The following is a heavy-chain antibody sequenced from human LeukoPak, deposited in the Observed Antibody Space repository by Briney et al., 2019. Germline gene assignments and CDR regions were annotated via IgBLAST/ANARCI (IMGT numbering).Heavy chain of an antibody. CDR2: ISSSSSTI. CDR1: GFTFSSYS. Sequence: GGSLRLSCAASGFTFSSYSMNWVRQAPGKGLEWVSYISSSSSTIYYADSVKGRFTISRDNAKNPLYLQMNSLRAEDTAVYYCARGRDYYGSGSYRVYWGQGTLVTVSS. D-gene: IGHD3-10*01. CDR3: ARGRDYYGSGSYRVY. V-gene: IGHV3-48*04. J-gene: IGHJ4*02.